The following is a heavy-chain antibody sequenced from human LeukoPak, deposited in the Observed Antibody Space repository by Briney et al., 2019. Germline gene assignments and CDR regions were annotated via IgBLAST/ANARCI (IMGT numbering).Heavy chain of an antibody. D-gene: IGHD2-15*01. Sequence: PGGSLRLSCVVSGFTFSDYWMNWVRPAPGKGLEWVANIKGSESEKYYLDSVKGRFTISRDNSWNTLYLQMNSLTVEDTAVYYCARGWGEKGRCRGGTCNNPEFDYWGQGALVIVSS. CDR2: IKGSESEK. CDR3: ARGWGEKGRCRGGTCNNPEFDY. V-gene: IGHV3-7*01. J-gene: IGHJ4*02. CDR1: GFTFSDYW.